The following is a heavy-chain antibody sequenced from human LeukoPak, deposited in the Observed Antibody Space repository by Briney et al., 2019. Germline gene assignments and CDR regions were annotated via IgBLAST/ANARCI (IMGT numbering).Heavy chain of an antibody. CDR2: ISGSGGST. CDR3: ANNIGYYDSSGYYYAPGY. Sequence: GGSLRLSCAASGFTFSSYAMSWVRQAPGKGLEWVSAISGSGGSTYYADSVKGRFTISRDNSKNTLYLQMNSLRAEDTAVYYCANNIGYYDSSGYYYAPGYWGQGTLVTVSS. V-gene: IGHV3-23*01. CDR1: GFTFSSYA. J-gene: IGHJ4*02. D-gene: IGHD3-22*01.